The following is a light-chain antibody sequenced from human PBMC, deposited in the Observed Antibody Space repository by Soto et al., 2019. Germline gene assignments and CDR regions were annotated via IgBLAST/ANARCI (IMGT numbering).Light chain of an antibody. CDR2: LNSDGSH. CDR3: QTWGTGIWV. J-gene: IGLJ7*01. Sequence: QPVLTQSPSASASLGGSVKLTCTLSSGHSSYAIAWHQQQPEKGPRYLMKLNSDGSHSKGDGIPDRFSGSSSGAERYLTISSLQSEDEADYYCQTWGTGIWVFGGGTQLTVL. V-gene: IGLV4-69*01. CDR1: SGHSSYA.